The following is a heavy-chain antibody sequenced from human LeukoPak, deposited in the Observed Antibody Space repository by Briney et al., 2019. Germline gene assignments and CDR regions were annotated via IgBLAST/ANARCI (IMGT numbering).Heavy chain of an antibody. V-gene: IGHV1-18*01. CDR1: GGTFSSYA. D-gene: IGHD2-2*01. CDR2: ISAYNGNT. J-gene: IGHJ4*02. CDR3: ARDVGVRYCSSTSCYPEDY. Sequence: GASVKVSCKASGGTFSSYAISWVRQAPGQGLEWMGWISAYNGNTNYAQKLQGRVTMTTDTSTSTAYMELRSLRSDDTAVYYCARDVGVRYCSSTSCYPEDYWGQGTLVTVSS.